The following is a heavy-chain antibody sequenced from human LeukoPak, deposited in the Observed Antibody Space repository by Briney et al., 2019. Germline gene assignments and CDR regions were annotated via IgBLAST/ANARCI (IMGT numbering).Heavy chain of an antibody. J-gene: IGHJ4*02. Sequence: PGGSLRLSCAASGFTFSSYWMHWVRQAPGKGLVWVSRINSDGSSTSYADSVKGRFIISRDNAKNSLYLQVNSLRAEDTAAYYCAKDPNGDYFDYWGQGTLVTVSS. CDR2: INSDGSST. V-gene: IGHV3-74*01. CDR1: GFTFSSYW. CDR3: AKDPNGDYFDY. D-gene: IGHD2-8*01.